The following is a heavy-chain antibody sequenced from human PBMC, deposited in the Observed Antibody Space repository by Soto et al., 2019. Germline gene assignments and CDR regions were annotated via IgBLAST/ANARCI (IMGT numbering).Heavy chain of an antibody. CDR3: AKGSGSSAYSPFDY. V-gene: IGHV4-39*02. CDR2: IYYSGSI. D-gene: IGHD3-16*01. CDR1: GDSIRSSKNY. Sequence: PSETLSLTCNVSGDSIRSSKNYWGWIRQPPGKGLEWIGTIYYSGSIYYNPSLKSRVTISIDTSKNHFSLKLSSVTAADTAVYYCAKGSGSSAYSPFDYWGQGTLGTVSS. J-gene: IGHJ4*02.